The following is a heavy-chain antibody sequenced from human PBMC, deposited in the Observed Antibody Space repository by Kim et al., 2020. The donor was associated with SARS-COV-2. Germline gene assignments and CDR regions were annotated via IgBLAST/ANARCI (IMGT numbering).Heavy chain of an antibody. V-gene: IGHV3-23*01. D-gene: IGHD3-3*01. CDR2: ISGSGGST. CDR3: AKAPRAYYDFWSGSGPIDY. Sequence: GGSLRLSCAASGFTFSSYAMSWVRQAPGKGLEWVSAISGSGGSTYYADSVKGRFTISRDNSKNTLYLQMNSLRAEDTAVYYCAKAPRAYYDFWSGSGPIDYWGQGTLVTVSS. J-gene: IGHJ4*02. CDR1: GFTFSSYA.